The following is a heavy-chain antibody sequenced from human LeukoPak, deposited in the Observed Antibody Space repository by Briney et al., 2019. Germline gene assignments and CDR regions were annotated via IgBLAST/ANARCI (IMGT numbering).Heavy chain of an antibody. D-gene: IGHD1-14*01. V-gene: IGHV1-2*02. CDR1: GYTFTGYY. CDR3: ARDRAPFQETSFDY. CDR2: INPNSGGT. Sequence: ASVNVSCKASGYTFTGYYIQWVRQAPRPGLKWMGGINPNSGGTNHAQRFQGRVTMTRDTSITTAYMELSRLRSDDTAVYYCARDRAPFQETSFDYWGQGTLVTVSS. J-gene: IGHJ4*02.